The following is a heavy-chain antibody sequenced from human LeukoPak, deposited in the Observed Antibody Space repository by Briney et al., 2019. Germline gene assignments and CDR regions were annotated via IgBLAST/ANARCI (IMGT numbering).Heavy chain of an antibody. Sequence: PGGSLRLSCAASGFTFSSYWMSWVRQAPGKGLEWVANIKQDGSEEYYVDSVKGRFTISRDNAKNSLYLQMNSLRAEDTAVYHCARDLLSTTPYYDFWSGYDYWGQGTLVTVSS. CDR3: ARDLLSTTPYYDFWSGYDY. D-gene: IGHD3-3*01. CDR2: IKQDGSEE. CDR1: GFTFSSYW. J-gene: IGHJ4*02. V-gene: IGHV3-7*01.